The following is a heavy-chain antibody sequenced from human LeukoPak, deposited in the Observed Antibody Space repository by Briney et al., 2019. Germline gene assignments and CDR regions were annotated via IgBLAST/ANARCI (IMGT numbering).Heavy chain of an antibody. V-gene: IGHV4-34*01. Sequence: PSETLSLTCAVYGGSFSGYYWSWIRQPPGKGLEWIGEINHSGSTNYNPSLKSRVTISVDTSKNQFSLQLNSVTPEDTAVYYCAGHGRELKAFDIWGQGTMVTVSS. D-gene: IGHD1-26*01. CDR1: GGSFSGYY. CDR2: INHSGST. J-gene: IGHJ3*02. CDR3: AGHGRELKAFDI.